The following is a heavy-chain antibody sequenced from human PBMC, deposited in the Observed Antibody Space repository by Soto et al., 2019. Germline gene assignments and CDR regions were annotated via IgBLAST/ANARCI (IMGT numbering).Heavy chain of an antibody. D-gene: IGHD3-10*01. V-gene: IGHV5-10-1*01. Sequence: PWVSLKISCKGSGYSITSYWSSLVSQMPGKGLEWMGRIDPSDSYTNYSPSFQGHVTISADKSISTAYLQWSSLKASDTAMYYCARLTKMVPESYWGQGTLVTVSS. CDR2: IDPSDSYT. CDR1: GYSITSYW. CDR3: ARLTKMVPESY. J-gene: IGHJ4*02.